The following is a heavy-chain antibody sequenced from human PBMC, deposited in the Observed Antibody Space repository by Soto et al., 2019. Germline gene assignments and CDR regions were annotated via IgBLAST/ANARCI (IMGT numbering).Heavy chain of an antibody. Sequence: PSETLSLTCTLSAPSIASRSYWTCMRQPLGTGLEWIGKIIHSGNATYNPSLKSRVTTSVDTSKNQFSLKLTSVTAADTAVYYGARDQITGHFDYWGQGTLVTISS. J-gene: IGHJ4*02. D-gene: IGHD2-8*02. CDR2: IIHSGNA. CDR1: APSIASRSY. V-gene: IGHV4-34*12. CDR3: ARDQITGHFDY.